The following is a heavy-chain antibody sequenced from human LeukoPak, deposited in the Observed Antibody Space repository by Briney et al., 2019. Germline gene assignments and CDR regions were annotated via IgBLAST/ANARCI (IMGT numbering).Heavy chain of an antibody. CDR3: AKSPRGIPLGWAFDI. D-gene: IGHD6-13*01. Sequence: PGGSLRLSCAASGFTFDDYAMHWVRQAPGKGLEWVSGISWNSGSIGYADSVKGRFTISRDNAKNSLYLQMNSLRAEDTALYYCAKSPRGIPLGWAFDIWGQGTMVTVSS. CDR1: GFTFDDYA. J-gene: IGHJ3*02. V-gene: IGHV3-9*01. CDR2: ISWNSGSI.